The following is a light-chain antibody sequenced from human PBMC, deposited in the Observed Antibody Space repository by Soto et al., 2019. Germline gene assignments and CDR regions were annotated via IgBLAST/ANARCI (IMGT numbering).Light chain of an antibody. V-gene: IGKV3-11*01. CDR1: QRVSSN. CDR3: HQRSNWPPT. Sequence: ENVLTQSPATLSLSPGERATLSCRASQRVSSNLAWYQQKPGQAPRLLIYDASNRATGIPARFSGSGSGTDFTLTIGSLQPEDFAVYYCHQRSNWPPTFGGGTKVEIK. CDR2: DAS. J-gene: IGKJ4*01.